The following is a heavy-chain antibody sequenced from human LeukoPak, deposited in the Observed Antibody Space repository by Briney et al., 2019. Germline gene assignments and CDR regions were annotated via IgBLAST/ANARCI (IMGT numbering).Heavy chain of an antibody. CDR2: IYYSGST. V-gene: IGHV4-39*01. Sequence: SETLSLTCTVSGGSISSYYWGWIRQPPGKGLEWIGSIYYSGSTYYNPSLKSRVTISVDTSKNQLSLKLSSVTAADTAVYYCARHNDILTGYYNHFDYWGQGTLVTVSS. D-gene: IGHD3-9*01. J-gene: IGHJ4*02. CDR3: ARHNDILTGYYNHFDY. CDR1: GGSISSYY.